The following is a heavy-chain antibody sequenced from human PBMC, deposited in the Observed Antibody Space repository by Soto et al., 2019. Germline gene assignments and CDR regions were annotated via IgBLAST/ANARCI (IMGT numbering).Heavy chain of an antibody. CDR2: ISYDGSNK. CDR3: AKDRGHLHCSSVSCYGDGLDS. D-gene: IGHD2-2*01. J-gene: IGHJ4*02. CDR1: GFTFSTYG. V-gene: IGHV3-30*18. Sequence: QVQLVESGGALVQPGRSLRLSCAASGFTFSTYGIHWVRQAPGKGLEWVALISYDGSNKYYADSVKGRFTISRDKSKNTLNLQMNSRRAEDTAVYYCAKDRGHLHCSSVSCYGDGLDSWGQGTLVTVSS.